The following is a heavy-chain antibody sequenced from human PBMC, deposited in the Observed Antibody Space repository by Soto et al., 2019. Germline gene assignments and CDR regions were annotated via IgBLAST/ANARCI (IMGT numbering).Heavy chain of an antibody. D-gene: IGHD1-7*01. CDR3: ARDDTTITGTIGY. CDR1: GFTFSSYG. J-gene: IGHJ4*02. Sequence: QVQLVESGGGVVQPGRSLRLSCAASGFTFSSYGMHWVRQAPGKGLEWVAVIWYDGSNKYYADSVKGRFTISRDNSKNTRYLPMNSLRAEDTAVYYCARDDTTITGTIGYWGQGTLVTVSS. V-gene: IGHV3-33*01. CDR2: IWYDGSNK.